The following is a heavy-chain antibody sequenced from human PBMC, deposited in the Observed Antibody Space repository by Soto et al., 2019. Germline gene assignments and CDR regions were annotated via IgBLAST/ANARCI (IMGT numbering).Heavy chain of an antibody. D-gene: IGHD3-10*01. J-gene: IGHJ3*02. V-gene: IGHV2-5*02. Sequence: QITLKESGPTLVKPTQTLTLTCTFSGFSLSTSGVGVGWIRQPPGKALEWLALIYWDDDKRYSPSLKSRLTITKDTSKNQVVLTMTNMDPVDTATYYCAHRLSWTRGSGSYFDDAFDIWGQGTMVTVSS. CDR2: IYWDDDK. CDR1: GFSLSTSGVG. CDR3: AHRLSWTRGSGSYFDDAFDI.